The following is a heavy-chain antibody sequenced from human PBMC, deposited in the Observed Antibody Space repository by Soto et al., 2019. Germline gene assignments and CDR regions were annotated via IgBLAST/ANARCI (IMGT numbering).Heavy chain of an antibody. J-gene: IGHJ5*02. CDR2: ISDSGGNT. V-gene: IGHV3-23*01. D-gene: IGHD3-10*01. CDR1: GFTFSSYS. Sequence: PGESLKISCAASGFTFSSYSMTWVRQAPGKGLEWVSGISDSGGNTWYADSVKGRFTISRDNSKNTLFLQMNSLRAEDTAVYFCSKWSGFGDAWGQGTLVTVSS. CDR3: SKWSGFGDA.